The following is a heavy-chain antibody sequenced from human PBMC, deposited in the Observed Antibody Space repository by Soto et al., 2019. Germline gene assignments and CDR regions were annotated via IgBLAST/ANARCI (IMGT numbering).Heavy chain of an antibody. J-gene: IGHJ3*02. Sequence: ASVKVSCKASGYTFTSYGISWVRQAPGQGLEWMGWISPYSGDTNYAQKLQGRVTMTTDTSTSTAYMELSRLRSDDTAVYYCARGGLHLGELSLLDAFDIWGQGTMVTVSS. V-gene: IGHV1-18*01. CDR2: ISPYSGDT. D-gene: IGHD3-16*02. CDR3: ARGGLHLGELSLLDAFDI. CDR1: GYTFTSYG.